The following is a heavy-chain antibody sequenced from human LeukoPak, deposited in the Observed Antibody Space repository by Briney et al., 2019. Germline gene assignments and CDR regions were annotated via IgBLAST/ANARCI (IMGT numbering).Heavy chain of an antibody. CDR3: ARDTPQHLKRYDY. J-gene: IGHJ4*02. CDR1: GYNFDKFG. Sequence: ASVKVSCKASGYNFDKFGIAWVRQAPGQGLEWMGWINTHNGNTKYAQQYQGRVTMTTDASTSTVYMELRSLRSDDTAVYFCARDTPQHLKRYDYWGQGTQVTVSS. CDR2: INTHNGNT. V-gene: IGHV1-18*01. D-gene: IGHD6-13*01.